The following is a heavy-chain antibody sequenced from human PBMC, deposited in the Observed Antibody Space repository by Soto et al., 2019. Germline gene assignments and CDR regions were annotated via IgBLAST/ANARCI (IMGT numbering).Heavy chain of an antibody. Sequence: ASVKVSCKASGFTFTNSAVHWVRQAPGKGLEWMGGFDPEDGETIYAQKFQGRVTMTEDTSTDTAYMELSSLRSEDTAVYYCATVSGYSYGYRLDYWGQGTLVTVSS. J-gene: IGHJ4*02. CDR1: GFTFTNSA. CDR2: FDPEDGET. V-gene: IGHV1-24*01. D-gene: IGHD5-18*01. CDR3: ATVSGYSYGYRLDY.